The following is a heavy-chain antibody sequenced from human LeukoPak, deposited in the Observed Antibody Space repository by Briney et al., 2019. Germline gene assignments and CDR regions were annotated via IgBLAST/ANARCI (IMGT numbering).Heavy chain of an antibody. CDR1: GGSISSSSYY. Sequence: TSETLSLTCTVSGGSISSSSYYWGWIRQPPGKGLEWIGSIYYSGSTYYNPSLKSRVTISVDTSKNQFSLKLSSVTAADTAVYYCARHFRKRLLWFGELLLDPWGQGTLVTVSS. CDR3: ARHFRKRLLWFGELLLDP. V-gene: IGHV4-39*01. CDR2: IYYSGST. D-gene: IGHD3-10*01. J-gene: IGHJ5*02.